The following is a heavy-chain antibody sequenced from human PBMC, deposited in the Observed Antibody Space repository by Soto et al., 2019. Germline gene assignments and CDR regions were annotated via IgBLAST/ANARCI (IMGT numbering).Heavy chain of an antibody. V-gene: IGHV3-33*01. Sequence: QEQMVESGGGVVQPGRSLRLSCAPSGFTFSSYGMHWVRQAPGKGLAWVSGIWYDGSIKYYADSVKGRFTISRDNSKITLYLQMSCLRAEDTGVYYCARDDGLYGSGTYWPDYWGQGTLVTVSS. D-gene: IGHD3-10*01. J-gene: IGHJ4*02. CDR1: GFTFSSYG. CDR3: ARDDGLYGSGTYWPDY. CDR2: IWYDGSIK.